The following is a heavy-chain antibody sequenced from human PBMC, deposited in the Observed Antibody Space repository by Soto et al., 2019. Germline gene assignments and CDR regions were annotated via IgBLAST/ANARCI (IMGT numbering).Heavy chain of an antibody. CDR3: ARLDHDILTGYWDS. D-gene: IGHD3-9*01. Sequence: WVCQDPGKGLEWIGSIYYSGSTYYNPSLKSRVTISVDTSKNQFSLKLSSVTAAGTAVYYCARLDHDILTGYWDSWGQGTLVTVSS. V-gene: IGHV4-39*01. J-gene: IGHJ5*01. CDR2: IYYSGST.